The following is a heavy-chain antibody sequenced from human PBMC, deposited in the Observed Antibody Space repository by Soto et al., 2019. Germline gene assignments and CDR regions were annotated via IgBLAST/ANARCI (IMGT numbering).Heavy chain of an antibody. D-gene: IGHD3-10*01. CDR1: GGSVTSGSYY. CDR2: IYYSGNT. CDR3: ATVLVAWFGGMDV. J-gene: IGHJ6*02. V-gene: IGHV4-61*01. Sequence: QVQLQESGRGLVKPSETLSLTCTVSGGSVTSGSYYWSWIRQPPGKGLEWIGYIYYSGNTPRNPSLQSRVTIPADTSKNQFSLKLSSVTAADTAVYYCATVLVAWFGGMDVWGQGTTVTVSS.